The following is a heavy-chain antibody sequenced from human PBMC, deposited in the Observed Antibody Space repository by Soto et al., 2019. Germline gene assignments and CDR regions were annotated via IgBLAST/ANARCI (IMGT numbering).Heavy chain of an antibody. CDR2: IYPGDSDT. CDR1: GYSFANYW. CDR3: ARNRLRQYYYGMDV. J-gene: IGHJ6*02. Sequence: GESLKISCQGSGYSFANYWIAWVRQMPGKGLEWVGVIYPGDSDTRYSPSFRGQVAISADKSISHVYLQWSSLKASDTAMYYCARNRLRQYYYGMDVWGQGTTVTVSS. V-gene: IGHV5-51*01. D-gene: IGHD3-10*01.